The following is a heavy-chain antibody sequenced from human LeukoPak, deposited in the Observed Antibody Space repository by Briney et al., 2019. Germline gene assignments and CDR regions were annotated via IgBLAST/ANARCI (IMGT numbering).Heavy chain of an antibody. CDR1: GFTFSSYA. D-gene: IGHD6-19*01. V-gene: IGHV3-23*01. Sequence: GGSLRLSCAASGFTFSSYAMSWVRQAPGKGLEWVSAISGSGGSTYYADSVKGRFTISRDNSKNTLYLQMNSLRAEDTAVYYCAENRRQWLVVNDAFDIWGQGTMVTVSS. J-gene: IGHJ3*02. CDR3: AENRRQWLVVNDAFDI. CDR2: ISGSGGST.